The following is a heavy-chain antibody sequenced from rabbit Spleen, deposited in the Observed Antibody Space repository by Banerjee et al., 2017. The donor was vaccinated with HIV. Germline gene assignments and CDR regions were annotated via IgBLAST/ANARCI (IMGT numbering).Heavy chain of an antibody. J-gene: IGHJ4*01. CDR3: ARDLTIVIGWNFNL. V-gene: IGHV1S45*01. Sequence: QEQLVESGGGLVQPEGSLTLTCTASGVSFSGNSYMCWVRQAPGKGLEWIACINTYTAKGVYATWAKGRFTISRTSSTTVTLQMTSLTAADTATYFCARDLTIVIGWNFNLWGPGTLVTVS. D-gene: IGHD2-1*01. CDR2: INTYTAKG. CDR1: GVSFSGNSY.